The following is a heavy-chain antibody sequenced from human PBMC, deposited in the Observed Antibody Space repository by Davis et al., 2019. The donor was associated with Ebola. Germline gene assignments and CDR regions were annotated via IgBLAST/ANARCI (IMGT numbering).Heavy chain of an antibody. CDR1: GYSFTSYW. J-gene: IGHJ4*02. CDR3: ARGTDGYNPGGYFDS. V-gene: IGHV5-10-1*01. D-gene: IGHD5-24*01. CDR2: IDPSDSYT. Sequence: KVSCKASGYSFTSYWISWVRQMPGKGLEWMGRIDPSDSYTTYSPSFQGHVTISADKSISTAYLQWSSLKASDTAMYYCARGTDGYNPGGYFDSWGQGTLVTVSS.